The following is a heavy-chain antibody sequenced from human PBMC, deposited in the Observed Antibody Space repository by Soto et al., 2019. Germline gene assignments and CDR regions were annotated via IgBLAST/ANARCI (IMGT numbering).Heavy chain of an antibody. CDR1: GDSVSSVGFH. D-gene: IGHD3-3*01. Sequence: SETLSLTCTVSGDSVSSVGFHWAWLRRPPGKGLEWIGYIYNGGSTYYRPSLESRMHMSLGATRNHYSLRLTSVTAADTAVYFCARAPVGLDTISYFDYWGQGKLVTVSS. V-gene: IGHV4-30-4*01. CDR3: ARAPVGLDTISYFDY. CDR2: IYNGGST. J-gene: IGHJ4*02.